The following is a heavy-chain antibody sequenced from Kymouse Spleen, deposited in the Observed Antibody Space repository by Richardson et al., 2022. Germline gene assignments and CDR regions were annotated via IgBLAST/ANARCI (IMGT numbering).Heavy chain of an antibody. CDR1: GGSFSGYY. D-gene: IGHD2-8*01,IGHD3-16*02,IGHD3-3*01. J-gene: IGHJ6*02. V-gene: IGHV4-34*01. Sequence: QVQLQQWGAGLLKPSETLSLTCAVYGGSFSGYYWSWIRQPPGKGLEWIGEINHSGSTNYNPSLKSRVTISVDTSKNQFSLKLSSVTAADTAVYYCASPYTPDVWGQGTTVTVSS. CDR2: INHSGST. CDR3: ASPYTPDV.